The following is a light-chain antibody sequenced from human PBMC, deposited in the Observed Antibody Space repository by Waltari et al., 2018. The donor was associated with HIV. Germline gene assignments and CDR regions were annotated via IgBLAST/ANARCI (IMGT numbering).Light chain of an antibody. J-gene: IGKJ1*01. CDR3: QQFHNWPRT. V-gene: IGKV3-15*01. CDR1: QSISSN. Sequence: EIVLTQFPGTLSLSPGEEVTLSCRASQSISSNLAWYQQKPGQAPRLLIYGASTRAAGFPARFTGSGAGTEFTLTISNLQSEDFAIYYCQQFHNWPRTFGQGTKVEIK. CDR2: GAS.